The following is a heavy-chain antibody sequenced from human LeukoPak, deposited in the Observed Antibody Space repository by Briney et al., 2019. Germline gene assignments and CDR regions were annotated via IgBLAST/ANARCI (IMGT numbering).Heavy chain of an antibody. J-gene: IGHJ4*02. CDR2: IYTSGST. CDR1: GGSISSGSYY. Sequence: PSETLSLTCTVSGGSISSGSYYWSWIRQPAGKGLEWIGRIYTSGSTNYNPSLKSRVTISVDTSKNQFSLKLSSVTAADTAVYYCARDAMVRGVPVYWGQGTLVTVSS. V-gene: IGHV4-61*02. D-gene: IGHD3-10*01. CDR3: ARDAMVRGVPVY.